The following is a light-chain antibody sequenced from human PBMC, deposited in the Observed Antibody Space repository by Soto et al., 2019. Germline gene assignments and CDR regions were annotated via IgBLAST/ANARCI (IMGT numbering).Light chain of an antibody. CDR3: QQAKSFPLT. Sequence: DIQMTQSPSSVSASVGDRVTITCRASQGIRTWLAWYQQKPGEAPKLLMYAASSLQRGVPPRFSGSGSGTHFTLTISSLQPEDSATYFCQQAKSFPLTFGGGTKVDIK. J-gene: IGKJ4*01. CDR1: QGIRTW. V-gene: IGKV1-12*01. CDR2: AAS.